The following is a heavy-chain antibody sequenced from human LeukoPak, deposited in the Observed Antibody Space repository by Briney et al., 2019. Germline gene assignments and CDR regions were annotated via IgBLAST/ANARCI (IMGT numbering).Heavy chain of an antibody. CDR2: IGTAGDT. Sequence: GGSLRLSCAASGFTFSSYDMHWVRQATGKGLEWVSVIGTAGDTYYPGSVRGRFTISRENAENSLYLQMNSLRAGDTAVYYCARGPPGGGEYDYWGQGTLVTVSS. CDR3: ARGPPGGGEYDY. CDR1: GFTFSSYD. V-gene: IGHV3-13*04. J-gene: IGHJ4*02. D-gene: IGHD7-27*01.